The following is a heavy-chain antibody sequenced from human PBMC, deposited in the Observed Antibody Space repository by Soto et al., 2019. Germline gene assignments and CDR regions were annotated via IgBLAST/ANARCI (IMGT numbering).Heavy chain of an antibody. CDR3: ARVYPYGSGSYSNDY. Sequence: GSLRLSCAASGFTFSSYAMHWVRQAPGKGLEYVSAISSNGGSTYYANSVKGRFTISRDNSKNTLYLQMGSLRAEDMAVYYCARVYPYGSGSYSNDYWGQGTLVTVSS. V-gene: IGHV3-64*01. CDR2: ISSNGGST. D-gene: IGHD3-10*01. J-gene: IGHJ4*02. CDR1: GFTFSSYA.